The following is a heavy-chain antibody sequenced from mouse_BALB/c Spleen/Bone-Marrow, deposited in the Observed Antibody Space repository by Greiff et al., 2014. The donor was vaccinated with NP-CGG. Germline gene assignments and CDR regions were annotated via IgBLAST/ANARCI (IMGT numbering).Heavy chain of an antibody. D-gene: IGHD3-1*01. J-gene: IGHJ2*01. CDR3: ARDSSGYFDY. CDR2: ISSGGSYT. CDR1: GFTFSSYA. V-gene: IGHV5-9-4*01. Sequence: EVKLVESGGGLVKPGGFLKLSCAASGFTFSSYAMSWVRQSPEKRLEWVAEISSGGSYTYYPDTVTGRFTISRDNAKNTLYLEMSSLRSEDTAMYYCARDSSGYFDYWGQGTTLTVSS.